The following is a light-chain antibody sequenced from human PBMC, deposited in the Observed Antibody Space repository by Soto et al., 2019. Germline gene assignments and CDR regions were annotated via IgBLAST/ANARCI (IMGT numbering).Light chain of an antibody. V-gene: IGKV1-5*03. CDR3: QQYDTYPWT. CDR2: KAS. Sequence: DIQMTQSPSTLSGSVGDRVTITCGASQTISSWLAWYQQKPGKAPKLLIYKASTLKGGVPSRFSGSGSGTEFILSISSLQPDDFATYYCQQYDTYPWTFGQGTKVDIK. CDR1: QTISSW. J-gene: IGKJ1*01.